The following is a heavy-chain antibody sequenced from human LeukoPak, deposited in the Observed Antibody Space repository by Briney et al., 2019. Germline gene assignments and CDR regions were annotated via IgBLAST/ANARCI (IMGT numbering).Heavy chain of an antibody. CDR3: ARDKGGVKAAADFDY. V-gene: IGHV3-9*01. CDR2: ISWNSGSI. CDR1: GFTFDDYA. Sequence: GGSLRLSCAASGFTFDDYAMHWVRQAPGKGLEWVSGISWNSGSIGYADSVKGRFTISRDNAKNSLYLQMNSLRAEDTAVYYCARDKGGVKAAADFDYWGQGTLVTVPS. J-gene: IGHJ4*02. D-gene: IGHD6-13*01.